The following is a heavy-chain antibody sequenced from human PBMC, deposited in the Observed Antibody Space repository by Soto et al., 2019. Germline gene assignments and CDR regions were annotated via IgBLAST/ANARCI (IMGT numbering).Heavy chain of an antibody. CDR3: ARTYCSSTSCYDFDY. CDR1: GGSISSSSYY. Sequence: SETLSLTCTVSGGSISSSSYYWGWIRQPPGKGLEWIGSIYYSGSTYYNPSLKSRVTISVDTSKNQFSLKLSSVTAADTAVYYCARTYCSSTSCYDFDYWGQGTLVTVSS. J-gene: IGHJ4*02. D-gene: IGHD2-2*01. CDR2: IYYSGST. V-gene: IGHV4-39*01.